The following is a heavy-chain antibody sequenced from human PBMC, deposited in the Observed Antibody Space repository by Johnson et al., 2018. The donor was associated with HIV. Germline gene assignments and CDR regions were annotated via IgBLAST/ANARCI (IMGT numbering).Heavy chain of an antibody. CDR1: GFTFDDYA. J-gene: IGHJ3*02. CDR3: AKAIGDAFDI. D-gene: IGHD2/OR15-2a*01. V-gene: IGHV3-9*01. CDR2: ISWNSGTI. Sequence: VQLVESGGGLVQPGRSLRLSCAASGFTFDDYAMHWVRQAPGKGLEWVSGISWNSGTIGYADSVKGRFTISRDDSKNTMYLQMNSLRAEDTAVYYCAKAIGDAFDIWGQGTMVTVSS.